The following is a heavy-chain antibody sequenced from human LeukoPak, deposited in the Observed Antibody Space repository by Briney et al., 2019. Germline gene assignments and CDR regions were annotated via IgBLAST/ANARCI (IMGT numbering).Heavy chain of an antibody. J-gene: IGHJ4*02. Sequence: GASVKVSCKVSGYALTQLSMHWVRQAPGKGFEWMGGIDPKDGETIYAQIFQGRVTMTDDTSTGTAYMELSGLTSEDTALYYCAGDVLVSGGSYYHGYWGQGTLVTVSS. CDR1: GYALTQLS. V-gene: IGHV1-24*01. CDR3: AGDVLVSGGSYYHGY. CDR2: IDPKDGET. D-gene: IGHD3-3*02.